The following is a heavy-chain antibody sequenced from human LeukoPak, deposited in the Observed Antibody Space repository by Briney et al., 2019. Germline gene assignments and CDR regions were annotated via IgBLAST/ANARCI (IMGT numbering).Heavy chain of an antibody. Sequence: SETLSLTCSVSGGSISSYYWSWIRQPPGKRLEWIGYIYYSGSTNYNPSLKSRVTISVDTSKNQFSLKLSSVTAADTAVYHCARGSETYYYDSSGIDPWGQGTLVTVSS. D-gene: IGHD3-22*01. CDR3: ARGSETYYYDSSGIDP. CDR1: GGSISSYY. CDR2: IYYSGST. V-gene: IGHV4-59*01. J-gene: IGHJ5*02.